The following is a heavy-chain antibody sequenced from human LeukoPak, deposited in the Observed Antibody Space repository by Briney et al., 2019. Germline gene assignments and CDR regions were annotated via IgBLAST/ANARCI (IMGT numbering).Heavy chain of an antibody. CDR3: ARSGSYSGPYVY. V-gene: IGHV4-4*07. CDR1: GRSINHYY. J-gene: IGHJ4*02. Sequence: SETLSLTCTVSGRSINHYYWSWIRQPAGKGLEWIGRIYTTGSTNYNPSLKSRITLSVDTSKNQFSLKLSSVTAADTAVYYCARSGSYSGPYVYWGQGTVVTVSS. CDR2: IYTTGST. D-gene: IGHD1-26*01.